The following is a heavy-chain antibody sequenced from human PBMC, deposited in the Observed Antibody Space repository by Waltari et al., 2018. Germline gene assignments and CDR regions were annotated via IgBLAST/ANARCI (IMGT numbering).Heavy chain of an antibody. CDR1: GGSISSYL. CDR2: IYYSGST. D-gene: IGHD4-17*01. CDR3: ARAVHKHSFEVGDYYFDY. J-gene: IGHJ4*02. V-gene: IGHV4-59*01. Sequence: QVQRQESGPGLVKPSETLSLTRTVSGGSISSYLWCCIRQPPGQGLEWIGYIYYSGSTNYNPSLKSRVTISVDTSKNQFSLKLSSVTAADTAVYYCARAVHKHSFEVGDYYFDYWGQGTLVTVSS.